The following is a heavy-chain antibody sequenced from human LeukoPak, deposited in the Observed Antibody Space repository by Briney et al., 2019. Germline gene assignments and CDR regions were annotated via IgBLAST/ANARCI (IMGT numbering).Heavy chain of an antibody. J-gene: IGHJ4*02. CDR3: ARDKIQWLRYSYFDY. D-gene: IGHD5-12*01. Sequence: GGSLRLSCKASGFTFSRYGMNWVRQAPGRGLEWLSYTSGSSGSTIYYAQSVRGRFTISRDDAKNTLYLQMNSLRADDTAVYFCARDKIQWLRYSYFDYWGQGVLVTVSS. CDR1: GFTFSRYG. CDR2: TSGSSGSTI. V-gene: IGHV3-48*01.